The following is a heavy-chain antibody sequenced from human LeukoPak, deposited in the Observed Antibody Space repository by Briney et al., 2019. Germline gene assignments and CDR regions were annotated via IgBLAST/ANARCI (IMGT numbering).Heavy chain of an antibody. D-gene: IGHD2-15*01. CDR2: IYYSGST. CDR3: ARHPYCSGGSCYYVVWFDP. CDR1: GGSISSSSYY. Sequence: SETLSLTCTVSGGSISSSSYYWGWIRQPRGKGLEWIGSIYYSGSTYYNPSLKSRVTISVDTSKNQFSLKLSSVTAADTAVYYCARHPYCSGGSCYYVVWFDPWGQGTLVTVSS. V-gene: IGHV4-39*01. J-gene: IGHJ5*02.